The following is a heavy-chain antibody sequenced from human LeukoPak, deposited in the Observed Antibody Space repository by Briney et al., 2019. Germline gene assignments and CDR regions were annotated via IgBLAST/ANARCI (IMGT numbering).Heavy chain of an antibody. D-gene: IGHD2-15*01. CDR1: GHSISSGYY. CDR2: IYHSGST. CDR3: AREAAYCSGGSCHYYYMDV. V-gene: IGHV4-38-2*02. Sequence: SETLPLTCTVSGHSISSGYYWGWIRQPPGKGLEWIGSIYHSGSTYYNPSLKSRVTISVDTSKNQFSLKVSSVTAADTAVYYCAREAAYCSGGSCHYYYMDVWGKGTTVTVSS. J-gene: IGHJ6*03.